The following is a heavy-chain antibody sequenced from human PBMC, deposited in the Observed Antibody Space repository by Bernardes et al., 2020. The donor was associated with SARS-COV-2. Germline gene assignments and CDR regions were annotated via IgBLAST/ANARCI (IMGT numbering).Heavy chain of an antibody. V-gene: IGHV4-59*11. D-gene: IGHD7-27*01. CDR2: IYVSGIT. J-gene: IGHJ3*02. CDR3: ARVWGPGDDAFDI. Sequence: SETLSLTCTVSGASIKTPHWSWIRQSPGRGLEWIGFIYVSGITHYNPSLKSRFTISVDMSSNPLFLNLYSVTAADTAVYYCARVWGPGDDAFDIWGQGTLVTIAS. CDR1: GASIKTPH.